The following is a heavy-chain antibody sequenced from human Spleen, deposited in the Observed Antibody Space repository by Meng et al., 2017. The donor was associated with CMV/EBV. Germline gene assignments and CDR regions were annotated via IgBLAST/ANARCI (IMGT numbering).Heavy chain of an antibody. J-gene: IGHJ4*02. CDR2: IIPILGIA. CDR1: GGTFSSYA. V-gene: IGHV1-69*10. Sequence: QVQLVQSGAEAKKPGSSVKVSCKASGGTFSSYAISWVRQAPGQGLEWMGGIIPILGIANYAQKFQGRVTITADKSTSTAYMELSSLRSEDTAVYYCARAVKEGPLVATFDYWGQGTLVTVSS. CDR3: ARAVKEGPLVATFDY. D-gene: IGHD5-12*01.